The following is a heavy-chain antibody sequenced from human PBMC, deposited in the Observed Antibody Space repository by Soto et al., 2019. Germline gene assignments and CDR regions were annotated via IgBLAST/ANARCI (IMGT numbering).Heavy chain of an antibody. D-gene: IGHD3-22*01. V-gene: IGHV3-30-3*01. CDR3: ARDANSMIVVVRAFDI. J-gene: IGHJ3*02. CDR2: ISYDGSNK. Sequence: GGSLRLSCAASGFTFSSYAMHWVRQAPGKGLEWVAVISYDGSNKYYADSVKGRFTISRDNSKNTLYLQMNSLRAEDTAVYYCARDANSMIVVVRAFDIWGQGTMVTVSS. CDR1: GFTFSSYA.